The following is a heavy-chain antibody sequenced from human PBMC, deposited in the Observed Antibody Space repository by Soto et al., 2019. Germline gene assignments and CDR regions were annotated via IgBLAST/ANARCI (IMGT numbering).Heavy chain of an antibody. CDR1: GGTFSSYT. CDR3: ARDCTSGVCTGRRLTSGRYYSYDTDV. CDR2: IIPILGIA. V-gene: IGHV1-69*08. Sequence: QVQLVQSGAEVKKPGSSVKVSCKASGGTFSSYTISWVRQAPGQGLEWMGRIIPILGIANYAQKFQGRVTITADKSPSTAYMEQSSLRSEDTAVDYCARDCTSGVCTGRRLTSGRYYSYDTDVWGKGTAVTVSS. J-gene: IGHJ6*03. D-gene: IGHD2-8*01.